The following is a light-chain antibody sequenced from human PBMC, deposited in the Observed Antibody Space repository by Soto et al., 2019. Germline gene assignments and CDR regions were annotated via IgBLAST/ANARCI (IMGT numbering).Light chain of an antibody. J-gene: IGKJ1*01. V-gene: IGKV3-11*01. Sequence: IVLTQSPATLSLSPGERATLSCRASQSVSRYLAWYQQRPGQAPRLLIYDASNRATGVPVRFSGSGSGTDFTLTISSLEPEDFAVYYCQHFGSSLRTFGQGTKVEIK. CDR3: QHFGSSLRT. CDR1: QSVSRY. CDR2: DAS.